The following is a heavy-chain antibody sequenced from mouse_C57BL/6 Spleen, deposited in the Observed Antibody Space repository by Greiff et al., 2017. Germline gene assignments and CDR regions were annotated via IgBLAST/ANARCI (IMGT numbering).Heavy chain of an antibody. CDR3: AKYRKGPWFAY. V-gene: IGHV1-50*01. CDR1: GYTFTSYW. J-gene: IGHJ3*01. Sequence: QVQLQQPGAELVKPGASVKLSCKASGYTFTSYWMQWVKQRPGQGLEWIGEIDPSDSYTNYNQKFKGKATLTVDTSSSTAYMQLSSLTSEDSAVYYCAKYRKGPWFAYWGQGTLVTVSA. D-gene: IGHD2-14*01. CDR2: IDPSDSYT.